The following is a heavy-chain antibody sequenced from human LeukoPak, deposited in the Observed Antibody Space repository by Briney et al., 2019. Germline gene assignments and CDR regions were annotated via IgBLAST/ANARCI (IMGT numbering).Heavy chain of an antibody. CDR3: ARRLERWDPVRGDAFDI. J-gene: IGHJ3*02. Sequence: SETLSLTCAVYGGSFSGYYWSWIRQPPGKGLEWIGEINHSGSTNYNPSLKSRVTISVDTSKNQFSLKLSSVTAADTAVYFCARRLERWDPVRGDAFDIWGQGTMVTVSS. V-gene: IGHV4-34*01. D-gene: IGHD3-3*01. CDR2: INHSGST. CDR1: GGSFSGYY.